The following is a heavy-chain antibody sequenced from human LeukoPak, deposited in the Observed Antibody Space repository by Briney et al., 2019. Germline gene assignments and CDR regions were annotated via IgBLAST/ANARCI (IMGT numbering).Heavy chain of an antibody. J-gene: IGHJ4*02. D-gene: IGHD6-13*01. Sequence: GGSLRLSCAASGFTFSSYAMSWVRQAPGKGLEWVSAISGSGGSTYYADSVKGRFTISRDNSKNTLYLQMNSLRAEDTAVCYCAKSAGQQLVPLYFDYWGQGTLVTVSS. CDR2: ISGSGGST. CDR3: AKSAGQQLVPLYFDY. V-gene: IGHV3-23*01. CDR1: GFTFSSYA.